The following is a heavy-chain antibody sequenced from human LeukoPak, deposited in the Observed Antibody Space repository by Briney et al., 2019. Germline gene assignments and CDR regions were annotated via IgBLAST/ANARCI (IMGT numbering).Heavy chain of an antibody. D-gene: IGHD1-14*01. CDR2: ISGYNGNT. Sequence: ASVKVSCKSSGYTFTTYGISWVRQAPGQGLERMGWISGYNGNTNYAQKHQGRVTMTADTSTSTAYMELGSLRSDDTAVYYCARDGRVRPVNFDYWGQGTLVTVSS. CDR1: GYTFTTYG. J-gene: IGHJ4*02. CDR3: ARDGRVRPVNFDY. V-gene: IGHV1-18*01.